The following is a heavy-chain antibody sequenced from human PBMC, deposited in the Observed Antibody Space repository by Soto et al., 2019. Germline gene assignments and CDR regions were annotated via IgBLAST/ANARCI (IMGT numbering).Heavy chain of an antibody. V-gene: IGHV1-8*01. J-gene: IGHJ4*02. CDR3: AREADTSMVDY. D-gene: IGHD5-18*01. Sequence: QVQLVQSGAEVKKPGASVKVSCQTSGYNFSTYYFNWVRQAAGQGPEWMGWLNPRNGQTGYVQKFRGRISMTRDTTIATVYLELSRLTSEDTAIYYCAREADTSMVDYWGQGTLVTVSS. CDR1: GYNFSTYY. CDR2: LNPRNGQT.